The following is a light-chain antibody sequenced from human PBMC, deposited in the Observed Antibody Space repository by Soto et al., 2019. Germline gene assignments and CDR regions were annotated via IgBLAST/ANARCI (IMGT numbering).Light chain of an antibody. Sequence: EIVMTQSPATLSVSPGERATLSCRASQSVSNNLLAWYQQKPGQAPRLLIYDVSTRAAGIPGRFSGSGSGTDFTLTISSLQSEDFAIYFCQQYSSWPLTFGGGTKVEIK. V-gene: IGKV3-15*01. CDR1: QSVSNN. CDR2: DVS. J-gene: IGKJ4*01. CDR3: QQYSSWPLT.